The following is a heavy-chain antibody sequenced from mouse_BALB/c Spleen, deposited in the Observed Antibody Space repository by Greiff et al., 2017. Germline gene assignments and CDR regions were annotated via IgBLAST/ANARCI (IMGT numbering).Heavy chain of an antibody. CDR3: ARWLRPHWYFDV. CDR2: ISYSGST. V-gene: IGHV3-2*02. Sequence: EVQLQESGPGLVKPSQSLSLTCTVTGYSITRDYAWNWIRQFPGNKLEWMGYISYSGSTSYNPSLKSRISITRDTSKNQFFLQLNSVTTEDTATYYCARWLRPHWYFDVWGAGTTVTVSS. J-gene: IGHJ1*01. D-gene: IGHD2-2*01. CDR1: GYSITRDYA.